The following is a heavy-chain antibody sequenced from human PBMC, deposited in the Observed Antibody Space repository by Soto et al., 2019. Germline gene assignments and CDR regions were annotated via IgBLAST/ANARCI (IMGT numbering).Heavy chain of an antibody. Sequence: GGSLRRACAASGFTFSSDAMSWVRQAPGKGLEWVSAISGSGGSTYYADPVKGRFTISRDNSKNTLYLQMNSLRAEDTAVYYCARTHGAYDHYYYYYGMDVWGQGTTVTVSS. CDR1: GFTFSSDA. D-gene: IGHD4-17*01. J-gene: IGHJ6*02. V-gene: IGHV3-23*01. CDR2: ISGSGGST. CDR3: ARTHGAYDHYYYYYGMDV.